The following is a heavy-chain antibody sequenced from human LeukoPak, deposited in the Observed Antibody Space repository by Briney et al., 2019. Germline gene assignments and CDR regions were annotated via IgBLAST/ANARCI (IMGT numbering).Heavy chain of an antibody. D-gene: IGHD5-18*01. J-gene: IGHJ4*02. CDR1: GFTFDDYG. CDR3: AKSHGYSYGFDY. Sequence: GGSLRLSCAASGFTFDDYGMSWVRQAPGKGLEGVAVISYDGSNKYYADSVKGRFTISRDNSKNTLYLQMNSLRAEDTAVYYCAKSHGYSYGFDYWGQGTLVTVSS. V-gene: IGHV3-30*18. CDR2: ISYDGSNK.